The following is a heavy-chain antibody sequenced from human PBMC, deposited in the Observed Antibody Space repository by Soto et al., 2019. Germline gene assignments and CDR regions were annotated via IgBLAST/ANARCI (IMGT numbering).Heavy chain of an antibody. D-gene: IGHD1-1*01. Sequence: QITLKESGPTLVKPTQTLTLTCTFSGFSLSTSGVGVGWIRQPPGKALEWLALIYWDDDKRYSPSLKSRLTITKDASKNEVVLTMTNMDPVATATYYCAHRRDWNAIGGFEYWGQGTLVTVSS. J-gene: IGHJ4*02. CDR1: GFSLSTSGVG. CDR2: IYWDDDK. CDR3: AHRRDWNAIGGFEY. V-gene: IGHV2-5*02.